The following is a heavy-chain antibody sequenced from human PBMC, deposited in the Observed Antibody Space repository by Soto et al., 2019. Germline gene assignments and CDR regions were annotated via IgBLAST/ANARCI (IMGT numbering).Heavy chain of an antibody. Sequence: GGSLRLSCAASGFTFSSYLMHWVRQAPGKGLEWVTVISYDGYNKYYADSVKGRFTISRDNSKNTLFLQMNSLRTEDTAVYYCARDRDIAAADYYFDYWGQGTLVTVSS. CDR1: GFTFSSYL. CDR3: ARDRDIAAADYYFDY. J-gene: IGHJ4*02. V-gene: IGHV3-30-3*01. D-gene: IGHD6-13*01. CDR2: ISYDGYNK.